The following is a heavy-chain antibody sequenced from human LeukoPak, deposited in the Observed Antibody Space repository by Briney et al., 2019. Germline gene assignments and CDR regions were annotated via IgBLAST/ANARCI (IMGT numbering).Heavy chain of an antibody. Sequence: ASVKVSCKASGYTFTGYYMHWVRQAPGQGLEWMGWINPNSGGTNYAQKFQGRVTMTRDTSISTAYMELSRLRSDDTAVYYGARVGLGHRLGYCSGGSCYSGDYYYYYMDVWGKGTTVTVSS. J-gene: IGHJ6*03. V-gene: IGHV1-2*02. CDR2: INPNSGGT. D-gene: IGHD2-15*01. CDR3: ARVGLGHRLGYCSGGSCYSGDYYYYYMDV. CDR1: GYTFTGYY.